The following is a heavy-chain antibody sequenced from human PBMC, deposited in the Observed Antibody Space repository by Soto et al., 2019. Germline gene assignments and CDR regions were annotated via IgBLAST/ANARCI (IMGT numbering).Heavy chain of an antibody. Sequence: PGGSLILSCAASGFTFSRYTMSWARQAPGKGLEWVSTINDRGDRTYYADSVKGRFTISKDNSRNTLYLQMNSVRAEDTAVYYCAKDLGVVPGTGDGFDYWGQGTLVTVSS. CDR1: GFTFSRYT. CDR3: AKDLGVVPGTGDGFDY. D-gene: IGHD6-19*01. CDR2: INDRGDRT. V-gene: IGHV3-23*01. J-gene: IGHJ4*02.